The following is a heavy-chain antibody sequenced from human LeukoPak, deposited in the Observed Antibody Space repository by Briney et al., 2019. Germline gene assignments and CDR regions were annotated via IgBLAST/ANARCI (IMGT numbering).Heavy chain of an antibody. Sequence: SETLSLTCTVSGASISTYYWSWIRQPAGKGLEWIGRIYSSGSANYNPSLKSRITMSVDTSKNQFSLKVSSVTAADTAVYYCAREGPSGYNYGLYYFDYWGQGTLVTVSS. CDR1: GASISTYY. CDR2: IYSSGSA. J-gene: IGHJ4*02. CDR3: AREGPSGYNYGLYYFDY. D-gene: IGHD5-18*01. V-gene: IGHV4-4*07.